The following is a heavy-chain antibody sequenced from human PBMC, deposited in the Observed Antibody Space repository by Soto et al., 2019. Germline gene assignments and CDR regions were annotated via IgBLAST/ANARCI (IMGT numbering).Heavy chain of an antibody. V-gene: IGHV3-7*04. CDR1: GFTFSTSW. CDR3: SRSLID. CDR2: INQDTSER. Sequence: GGSLRLSCTASGFTFSTSWMDWVRQAPGKEPEWVANINQDTSERYYVDSVGGRFTVSRDNAKNSVYLQMNSLRAEDTAVYFCSRSLIDWGQGILVTVFS. J-gene: IGHJ4*02.